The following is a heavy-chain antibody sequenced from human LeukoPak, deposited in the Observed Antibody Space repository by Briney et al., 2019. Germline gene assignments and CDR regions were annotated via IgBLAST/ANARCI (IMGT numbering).Heavy chain of an antibody. D-gene: IGHD4-17*01. CDR1: GFTFSSYA. CDR3: ARGDYEVY. V-gene: IGHV3-30*14. Sequence: GGSLRLSCAASGFTFSSYAMHWVRQAPGKGLEWVAVISYDGSNKYYADSVKGRFTISRDNAENSLFLQMNSLRVEDTAVYYCARGDYEVYWGQGTLVTVSS. CDR2: ISYDGSNK. J-gene: IGHJ4*02.